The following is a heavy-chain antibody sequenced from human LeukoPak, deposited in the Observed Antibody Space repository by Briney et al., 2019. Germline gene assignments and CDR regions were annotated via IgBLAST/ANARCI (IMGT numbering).Heavy chain of an antibody. Sequence: ASVKVSCKASGYTFTSYGISWVRQAPGQGLEWMGWISAYNGNTNYAQKLQGRVTMTTDTSTSTAYMELRSLRSDDTAVYYCARHGYDTSLYLAHFDYWGQGAQVTVSS. CDR1: GYTFTSYG. CDR2: ISAYNGNT. CDR3: ARHGYDTSLYLAHFDY. V-gene: IGHV1-18*01. D-gene: IGHD3-22*01. J-gene: IGHJ4*02.